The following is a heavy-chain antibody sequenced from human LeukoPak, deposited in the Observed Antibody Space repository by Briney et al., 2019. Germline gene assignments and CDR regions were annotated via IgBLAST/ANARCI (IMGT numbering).Heavy chain of an antibody. V-gene: IGHV4-59*08. J-gene: IGHJ1*01. CDR1: NDSISSYF. CDR3: ASHSDPDSPLGY. Sequence: SETLSLTCTVSNDSISSYFWSFIRRPPGKGLEWIGYVHYKGATNYNPSLESRVTISVDTSKAQFSLRLKSVTVADTAVYYCASHSDPDSPLGYWGQRTLVTVSS. D-gene: IGHD2-15*01. CDR2: VHYKGAT.